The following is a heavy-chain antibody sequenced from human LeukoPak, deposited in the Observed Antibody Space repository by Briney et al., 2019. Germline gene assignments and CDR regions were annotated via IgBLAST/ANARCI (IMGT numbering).Heavy chain of an antibody. CDR2: INPNSGGT. D-gene: IGHD3-10*01. J-gene: IGHJ4*02. CDR1: GYTFTGYY. V-gene: IGHV1-2*02. CDR3: AKKLAYGPRGPIDY. Sequence: ASVKVSCKASGYTFTGYYMHWVRQAPGQGLEWMGWINPNSGGTNYAQKFQGRVTMTRDTSISTAYMELSRPTSDDTAVYYCAKKLAYGPRGPIDYWGQGTLVTVSS.